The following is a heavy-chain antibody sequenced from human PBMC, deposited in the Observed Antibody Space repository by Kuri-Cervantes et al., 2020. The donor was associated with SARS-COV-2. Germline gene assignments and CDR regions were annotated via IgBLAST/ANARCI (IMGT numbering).Heavy chain of an antibody. D-gene: IGHD1-7*01. J-gene: IGHJ4*02. CDR3: TTDAGGPITGTTMDY. CDR2: IKSKTDGGTT. CDR1: GFTFSNAW. Sequence: GESLKISCAASGFTFSNAWMNWVRQAPGKGLEWVGRIKSKTDGGTTDYAAPVKGRFTISRDDSKNTLYLQMNSLKTEDTAVYYCTTDAGGPITGTTMDYWGQGTLVTVSS. V-gene: IGHV3-15*07.